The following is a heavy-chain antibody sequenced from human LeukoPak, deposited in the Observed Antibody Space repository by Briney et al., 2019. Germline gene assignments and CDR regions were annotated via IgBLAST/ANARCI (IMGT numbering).Heavy chain of an antibody. Sequence: GGSLRLSCAASGSTFDDYAMHWVRQAPGKGLEWVSGISWNSGSIGYADSVKGRFTISRDNAKNSLYLQMSSLRAEDTALYYCAKGVWFDPWGQGTLVTVSS. CDR2: ISWNSGSI. J-gene: IGHJ5*02. CDR1: GSTFDDYA. V-gene: IGHV3-9*01. D-gene: IGHD3-16*01. CDR3: AKGVWFDP.